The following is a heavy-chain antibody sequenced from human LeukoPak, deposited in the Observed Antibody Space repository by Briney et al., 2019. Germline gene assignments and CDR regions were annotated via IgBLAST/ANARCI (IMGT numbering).Heavy chain of an antibody. CDR1: GYSFSTYW. CDR3: ARLGIVRAATGYTDV. D-gene: IGHD2-2*01. Sequence: GESLKISCKGSGYSFSTYWIGWVRQMPGKGLEWMGIIYPGDSDTRYSPSFQGQVTISADKSISTAYLQWSSLKASDTAMYYCARLGIVRAATGYTDVWGKGTTVTVSS. J-gene: IGHJ6*03. CDR2: IYPGDSDT. V-gene: IGHV5-51*01.